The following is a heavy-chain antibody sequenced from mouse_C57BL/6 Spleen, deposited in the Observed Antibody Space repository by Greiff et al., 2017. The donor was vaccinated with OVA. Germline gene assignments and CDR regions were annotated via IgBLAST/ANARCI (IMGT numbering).Heavy chain of an antibody. CDR3: ARRSNYFDY. J-gene: IGHJ2*01. CDR2: IYPRCGNT. CDR1: GYTFTSYG. Sequence: QMQLKESGAELARPGASVKLSCKASGYTFTSYGISWVKQRTGQGLEWIGEIYPRCGNTYYNEKFKGKATLTADKSSSTAYMELRSLTSEDSAVYFCARRSNYFDYWGQGTTLTVSS. V-gene: IGHV1-81*01.